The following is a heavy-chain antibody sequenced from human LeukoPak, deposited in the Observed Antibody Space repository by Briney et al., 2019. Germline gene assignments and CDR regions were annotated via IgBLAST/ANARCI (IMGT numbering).Heavy chain of an antibody. CDR2: IYYSGST. Sequence: PSETLSLTCTVSGGSISSYYWSWIRQPPGKGLEWIGYIYYSGSTNHNPSLKSRVTISVDTSKNQFSLKLSSVTAADTAVYYCARLRTGATFDYWGQGTLVTVSS. CDR1: GGSISSYY. J-gene: IGHJ4*02. CDR3: ARLRTGATFDY. V-gene: IGHV4-59*08. D-gene: IGHD1-26*01.